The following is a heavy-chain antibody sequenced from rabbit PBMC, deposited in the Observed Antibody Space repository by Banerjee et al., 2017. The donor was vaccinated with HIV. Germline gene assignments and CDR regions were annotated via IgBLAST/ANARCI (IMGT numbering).Heavy chain of an antibody. V-gene: IGHV1S45*01. CDR2: IDTGDGHT. D-gene: IGHD3-1*01. CDR3: ARGGPTYDYPTNL. Sequence: QEQLEESGGDLVKPEGSLTLTCTASGFSFSSSYWICWVRQAPGKGLEWIGCIDTGDGHTYYASWAKGRFTISKASSTTVTLQMTSLTAADTATYFCARGGPTYDYPTNLWGPGTLVTDS. CDR1: GFSFSSSYW. J-gene: IGHJ4*01.